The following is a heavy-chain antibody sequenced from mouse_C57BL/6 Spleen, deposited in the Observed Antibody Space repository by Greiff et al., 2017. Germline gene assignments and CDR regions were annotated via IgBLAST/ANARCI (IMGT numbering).Heavy chain of an antibody. V-gene: IGHV5-17*01. CDR2: ISSGSSTI. CDR3: ARGEWLPLCDD. J-gene: IGHJ2*01. CDR1: GFTFSDYG. Sequence: EVHLVESGGGLVKPGGSLKLSCAASGFTFSDYGMHWVRQAPEKGLEWVAYISSGSSTIYYADTVKGRFTISRDNAQNTRFLQMTSLRSEDTAMYYWARGEWLPLCDDWGQGTTLTVSS. D-gene: IGHD2-2*01.